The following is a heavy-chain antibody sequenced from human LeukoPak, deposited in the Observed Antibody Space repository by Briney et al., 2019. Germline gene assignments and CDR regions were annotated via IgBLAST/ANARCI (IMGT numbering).Heavy chain of an antibody. CDR2: TYYRSKWYN. J-gene: IGHJ3*02. CDR1: GDSVSSNSAA. D-gene: IGHD1-1*01. V-gene: IGHV6-1*01. Sequence: SQTLSLTCAISGDSVSSNSAAWNWIRQSPSRGLEWLGRTYYRSKWYNDYAVSVKSRITINPDTSKNQFSLQLNSVTPEDTAVYYCARDQEGAEPERRSGSPGFDAFDIWGQGTMVTVSS. CDR3: ARDQEGAEPERRSGSPGFDAFDI.